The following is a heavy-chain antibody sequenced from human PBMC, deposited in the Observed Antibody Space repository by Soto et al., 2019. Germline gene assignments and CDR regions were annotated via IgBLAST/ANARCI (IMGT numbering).Heavy chain of an antibody. CDR3: ARGGAVGLDY. D-gene: IGHD1-26*01. V-gene: IGHV4-30-2*01. CDR1: GGSISSGGYS. CDR2: IYHSGST. J-gene: IGHJ4*02. Sequence: QLQLQESGSGRVKPSQTLSLTCAVSGGSISSGGYSWSWIRQPPGKGLEWIGYIYHSGSTYYNPSLKSRVTISVDRSKNQFSLKLSSVPAADTAVYYCARGGAVGLDYWGQGTLVTVSS.